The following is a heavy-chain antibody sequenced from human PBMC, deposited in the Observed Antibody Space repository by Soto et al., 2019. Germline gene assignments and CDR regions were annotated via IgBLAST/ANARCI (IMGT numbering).Heavy chain of an antibody. CDR2: INTDGSFR. D-gene: IGHD6-25*01. CDR3: VRGTSASSGKDY. V-gene: IGHV3-74*01. Sequence: EVQLVESGGGLVQPGGSLRLSCTASGFTFSNHWMHWVRQGPGQGLVWVSRINTDGSFRDYADSVRGRFTISRDNAKNTLILQMNSLRAEDTAVYYCVRGTSASSGKDYWGQGTLVTVSS. J-gene: IGHJ4*02. CDR1: GFTFSNHW.